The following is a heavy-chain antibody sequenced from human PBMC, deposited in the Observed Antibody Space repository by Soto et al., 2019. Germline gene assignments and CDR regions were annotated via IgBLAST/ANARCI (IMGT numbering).Heavy chain of an antibody. J-gene: IGHJ5*02. Sequence: SETLSLTCTVSGGAISGYYWTWIRQSAGKGLEWIGRIYSSGGTKYNPSLQSRVTMSLDTSKKQFSLRLSSVTAADTAVYYCARGQRFSDSFDPWGQGTLVTVSS. CDR1: GGAISGYY. D-gene: IGHD3-3*01. CDR3: ARGQRFSDSFDP. CDR2: IYSSGGT. V-gene: IGHV4-4*07.